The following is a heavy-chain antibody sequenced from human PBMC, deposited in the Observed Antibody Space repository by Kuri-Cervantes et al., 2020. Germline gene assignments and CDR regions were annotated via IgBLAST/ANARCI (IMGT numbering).Heavy chain of an antibody. V-gene: IGHV3-21*04. Sequence: GGSLRLSCAASGFTFRSYSMSWVRQVPGKGLEWVSSISRSTSYIYYADSVKGLFTISRDNANNPLYLQMSTLKAEDTAVYYCARLATASDPFDIWGQGTMVTVSS. CDR1: GFTFRSYS. J-gene: IGHJ3*02. CDR2: ISRSTSYI. D-gene: IGHD5-24*01. CDR3: ARLATASDPFDI.